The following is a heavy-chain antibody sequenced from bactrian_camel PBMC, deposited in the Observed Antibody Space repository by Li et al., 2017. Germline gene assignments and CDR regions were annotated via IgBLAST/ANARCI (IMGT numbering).Heavy chain of an antibody. D-gene: IGHD5*01. CDR3: AAVSYFGTGCPALQTSEGTQRRWS. Sequence: HVQLVESGGDSVQAGGSLKLSCSVSGYSYRVWCMGWFRQSSGKEREAVAIIDSVGRVNYAASVSGRFTISQDKSNARLKKTLYLQMDALKPDDTAVYYCAAVSYFGTGCPALQTSEGTQRRWSLGPGDPGHRL. J-gene: IGHJ4*01. CDR2: IDSVGRV. CDR1: GYSYRVWC. V-gene: IGHV3S55*01.